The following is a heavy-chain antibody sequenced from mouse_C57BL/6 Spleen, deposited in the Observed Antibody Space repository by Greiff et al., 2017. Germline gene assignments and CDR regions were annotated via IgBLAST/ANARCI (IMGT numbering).Heavy chain of an antibody. CDR1: GYSITSGYY. Sequence: EVKLQESGPGLVKPSQSLSLTCSVTGYSITSGYYWNWNRQFPGNQLEWMGFISYDGSNTSNPSLKNRISLTRDTSNNQFFLKLNSVTTEDTATYYCARGPYYDYPDYWGQGTTLTVSS. CDR3: ARGPYYDYPDY. CDR2: ISYDGSN. V-gene: IGHV3-6*01. J-gene: IGHJ2*01. D-gene: IGHD2-4*01.